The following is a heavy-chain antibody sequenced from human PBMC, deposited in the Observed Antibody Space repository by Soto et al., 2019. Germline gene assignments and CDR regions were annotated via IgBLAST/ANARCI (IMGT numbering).Heavy chain of an antibody. D-gene: IGHD2-15*01. Sequence: QVQLQASGPGLVKPSGTLSLTCTVSGASMNSYHWRWIRQPAGKGLEWIRHIHSSGSTNYNLSLKSLVTMSVDTSKNQFSLRLMSLTAGDTAVYYCALEQGVAATGTTLFDSWGQGCLVTVSS. V-gene: IGHV4-4*07. J-gene: IGHJ5*01. CDR3: ALEQGVAATGTTLFDS. CDR2: IHSSGST. CDR1: GASMNSYH.